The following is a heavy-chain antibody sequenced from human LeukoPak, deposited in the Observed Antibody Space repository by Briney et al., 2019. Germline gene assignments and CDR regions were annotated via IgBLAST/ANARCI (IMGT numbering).Heavy chain of an antibody. J-gene: IGHJ3*02. D-gene: IGHD7-27*01. CDR2: IYSGGST. V-gene: IGHV3-53*01. CDR1: AFSLNAYN. CDR3: ARGPGDVAAFDI. Sequence: GGSLRLSCAASAFSLNAYNMSWVRQAPGKGLEWVSVIYSGGSTYYADSVKGRFTISRDNSKNTLYLQMNSLRAEDTAVYYCARGPGDVAAFDIWAKGQWSPSLQ.